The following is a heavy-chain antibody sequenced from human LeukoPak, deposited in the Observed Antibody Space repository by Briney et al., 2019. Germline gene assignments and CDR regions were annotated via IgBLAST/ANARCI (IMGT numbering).Heavy chain of an antibody. V-gene: IGHV3-23*01. Sequence: PGGALRLSCEASGFTFKDYAMNWFRQAPGKGLELVTSVSGTGGTTYYGGSVKGRFTISRENYKNSLYLKMNSLRAEDTAVYSCAKGGDIVVIPDYFGMDVWGQGTTVTVSS. D-gene: IGHD2-2*01. CDR3: AKGGDIVVIPDYFGMDV. CDR1: GFTFKDYA. J-gene: IGHJ6*02. CDR2: VSGTGGTT.